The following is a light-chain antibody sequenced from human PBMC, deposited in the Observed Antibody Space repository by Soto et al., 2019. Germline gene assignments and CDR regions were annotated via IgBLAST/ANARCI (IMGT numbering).Light chain of an antibody. V-gene: IGKV1-39*01. CDR1: QNNRNS. CDR3: QQSYSTPSIT. J-gene: IGKJ5*01. CDR2: STS. Sequence: DIQMTQAPSSLSASVGDRVNITCRASQNNRNSLNWYQQKPGKAPKLLISSTSSLQRGVPSRFSGSGSGTDFTLTISSLQPEDFASYYCQQSYSTPSITFGQGTRLEI.